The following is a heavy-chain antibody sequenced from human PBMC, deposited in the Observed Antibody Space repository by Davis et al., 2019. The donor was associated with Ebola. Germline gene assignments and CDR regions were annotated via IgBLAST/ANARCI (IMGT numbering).Heavy chain of an antibody. CDR3: AREFRGGATEFDY. Sequence: GESLKISCAASGFTFSSYSMNWVRQAPGKGLEWVSSISSSSSYIYYADSVKGRFTISRDNAKNSLYLQMNSLRAEDTAVYYCAREFRGGATEFDYWGQGTLVTVSS. CDR2: ISSSSSYI. D-gene: IGHD1-26*01. CDR1: GFTFSSYS. J-gene: IGHJ4*02. V-gene: IGHV3-21*01.